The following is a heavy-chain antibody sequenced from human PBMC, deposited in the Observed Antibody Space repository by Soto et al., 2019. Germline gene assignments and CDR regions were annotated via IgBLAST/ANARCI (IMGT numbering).Heavy chain of an antibody. Sequence: QVQLVASGGGVVQPGRSLRLSCAASGFTFSIYGMHWVRQAPGKGLEWVAVIWYDGSEIYYADSVKGRVTISRDNSKNTLHLEMNSRRDEDTAVYYCARGDGYNYVDYWGQGTLVTVAS. CDR3: ARGDGYNYVDY. CDR2: IWYDGSEI. J-gene: IGHJ4*02. CDR1: GFTFSIYG. D-gene: IGHD5-12*01. V-gene: IGHV3-33*01.